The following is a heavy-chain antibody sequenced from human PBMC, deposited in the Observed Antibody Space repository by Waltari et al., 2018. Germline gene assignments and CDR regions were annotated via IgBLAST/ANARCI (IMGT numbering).Heavy chain of an antibody. J-gene: IGHJ4*02. CDR1: GFTFDDYT. CDR2: ISWDGGST. Sequence: EVQLVESVGVVVQPGGSLRLSCAASGFTFDDYTMHWVRQAPGKGLEWVSLISWDGGSTYYADSVKGRFTISRDNSKNSLYLQMNSLRTEDTALYYCAKDRWSSSWYYFDYWGQGTLVTVSS. V-gene: IGHV3-43*01. CDR3: AKDRWSSSWYYFDY. D-gene: IGHD6-13*01.